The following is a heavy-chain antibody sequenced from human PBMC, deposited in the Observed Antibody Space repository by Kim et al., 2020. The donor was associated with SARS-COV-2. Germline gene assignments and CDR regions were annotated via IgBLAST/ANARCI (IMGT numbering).Heavy chain of an antibody. Sequence: SETLSLTCTVSGGSISSGSYYWTWIRQPAGKGLEWIGRIHTSGSNNYNPSLRSRVTISVDTSKNQFSLRLNSVTAADTAVYYCVRRDLMITRAFDIWGQGTMGNVPS. J-gene: IGHJ3*02. D-gene: IGHD3-16*01. CDR2: IHTSGSN. CDR1: GGSISSGSYY. V-gene: IGHV4-61*02. CDR3: VRRDLMITRAFDI.